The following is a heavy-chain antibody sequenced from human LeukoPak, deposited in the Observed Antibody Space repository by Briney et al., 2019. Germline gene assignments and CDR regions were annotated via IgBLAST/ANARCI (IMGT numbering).Heavy chain of an antibody. V-gene: IGHV3-73*01. Sequence: GGSLRLSCAASGFTFSGSAMHWVRQASGKGLEWVGRIRSKANSYATAYAASVKGRFTIPRDDSKNTAYLQMNSLKTEDTAVYYCTRRDGSMVVTDYWGQGTLVTVSS. CDR2: IRSKANSYAT. J-gene: IGHJ4*02. CDR1: GFTFSGSA. D-gene: IGHD4-23*01. CDR3: TRRDGSMVVTDY.